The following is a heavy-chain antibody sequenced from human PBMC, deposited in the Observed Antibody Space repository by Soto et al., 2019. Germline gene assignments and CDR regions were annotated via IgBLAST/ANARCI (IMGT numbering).Heavy chain of an antibody. CDR3: ARGAIGAYDFDY. CDR1: EVSCSRLS. CDR2: IGSDSTSI. J-gene: IGHJ4*02. D-gene: IGHD2-21*01. Sequence: SCAVWEVSCSRLSTYRLHKNPGEGLVWLSSIGSDSTSIIYADSVKGRFAISRDNAKNTVHLQMNSLTAEDTAVYYCARGAIGAYDFDYWGQGTLVSVFS. V-gene: IGHV3-74*01.